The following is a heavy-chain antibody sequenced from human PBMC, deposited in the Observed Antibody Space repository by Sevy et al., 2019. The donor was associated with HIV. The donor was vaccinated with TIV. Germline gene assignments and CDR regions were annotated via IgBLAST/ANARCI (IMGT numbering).Heavy chain of an antibody. Sequence: GGSLRLSCAASGFTFSSYAMSWVRQAPGKGLEWVSGLSGYGGSTYYADSVKGRFTISRDNSKNTLYLQMNSLRAEDTAVYYCAKDRITMIGDAFDVWGHGTMVTVSS. V-gene: IGHV3-23*01. CDR3: AKDRITMIGDAFDV. D-gene: IGHD3-22*01. J-gene: IGHJ3*01. CDR2: LSGYGGST. CDR1: GFTFSSYA.